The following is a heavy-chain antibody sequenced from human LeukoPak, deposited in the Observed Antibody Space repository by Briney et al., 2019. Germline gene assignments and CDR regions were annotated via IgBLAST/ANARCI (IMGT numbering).Heavy chain of an antibody. J-gene: IGHJ3*02. CDR1: GYTFTSYG. CDR3: ARAYSGSYFSAFDI. Sequence: GASVKVSCKASGYTFTSYGISWVRQAPGQGLEWMGWISAYNGNTNYAQKLQGRITMTTDTSTSTAYMELRSLRSDDTAVYYCARAYSGSYFSAFDIWGQGTMVTVSS. V-gene: IGHV1-18*01. D-gene: IGHD1-26*01. CDR2: ISAYNGNT.